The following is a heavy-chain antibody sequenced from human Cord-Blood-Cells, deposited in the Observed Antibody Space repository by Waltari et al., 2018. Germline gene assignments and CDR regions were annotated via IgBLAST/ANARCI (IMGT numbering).Heavy chain of an antibody. V-gene: IGHV4-34*01. CDR1: GGSFSGYY. CDR2: INHSGST. D-gene: IGHD3-3*01. J-gene: IGHJ4*02. CDR3: ARVSVQNYDFWSGYYRCVFDY. Sequence: QVQLQQWGAGLLKPSETLSLTCAVYGGSFSGYYWSWIRQPPGKGLEWIGEINHSGSTSYNPSLKSRVTISVDTSKNQFSLKLSSVTAADTAVYYCARVSVQNYDFWSGYYRCVFDYWGQGTLVTVSS.